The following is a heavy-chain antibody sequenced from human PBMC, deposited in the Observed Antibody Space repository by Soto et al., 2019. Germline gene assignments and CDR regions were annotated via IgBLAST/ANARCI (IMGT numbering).Heavy chain of an antibody. V-gene: IGHV1-8*01. CDR3: ARVYGYYYYYMDV. J-gene: IGHJ6*03. CDR2: ISPDSGKT. D-gene: IGHD2-8*01. CDR1: GYSLTDNG. Sequence: QAYLEQSGAEVKKPGASVKVSCKASGYSLTDNGITWVRQASGRGLEYVGWISPDSGKTDYAQKFQGRVTMTRDTSINTVYMELSSLRSDDTAVDYCARVYGYYYYYMDVWGKGTTVTVSS.